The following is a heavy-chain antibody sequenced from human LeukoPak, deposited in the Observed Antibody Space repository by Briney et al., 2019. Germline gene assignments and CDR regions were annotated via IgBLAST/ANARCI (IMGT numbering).Heavy chain of an antibody. J-gene: IGHJ4*02. CDR2: INPNSGGT. Sequence: ASVKVSCKASGYTFTGYYMHWVRQAPGQGLEWMGWINPNSGGTNYAQKFQGRVTMTRDTSISTASMELSSLKPDDTAVYYCARSIAARPWFDYWGQGTLVTVSS. CDR3: ARSIAARPWFDY. D-gene: IGHD6-6*01. CDR1: GYTFTGYY. V-gene: IGHV1-2*02.